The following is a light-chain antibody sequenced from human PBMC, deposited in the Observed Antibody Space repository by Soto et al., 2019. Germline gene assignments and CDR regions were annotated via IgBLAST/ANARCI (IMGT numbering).Light chain of an antibody. CDR1: SSDAGNYNF. CDR2: EDS. Sequence: QSVLTQPASVSGSPGQSITISCTGTSSDAGNYNFVSWYQQHPGKAPKVIIYEDSTPPSGVSNRISGSKSGNTASLTIYGLQAEDEADYYCCSYAGSSTSWVFGGGTKLTVL. J-gene: IGLJ3*02. V-gene: IGLV2-23*01. CDR3: CSYAGSSTSWV.